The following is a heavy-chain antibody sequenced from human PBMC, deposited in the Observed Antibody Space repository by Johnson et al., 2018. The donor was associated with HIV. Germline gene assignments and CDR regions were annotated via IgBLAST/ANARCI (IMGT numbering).Heavy chain of an antibody. CDR2: ISYDGSNK. J-gene: IGHJ3*02. CDR1: GFTFSSYA. V-gene: IGHV3-30*04. CDR3: AKTITMIGRFDALDI. Sequence: QVQLVESGGGVVQPGRSLRLSCAASGFTFSSYAMHWVRQAPGKGLEWVAVISYDGSNKYYADSVKGRFNISRDNAKNSLFLQMNSLRAEDTAVYYCAKTITMIGRFDALDIWGQGTMVTVSS. D-gene: IGHD3-22*01.